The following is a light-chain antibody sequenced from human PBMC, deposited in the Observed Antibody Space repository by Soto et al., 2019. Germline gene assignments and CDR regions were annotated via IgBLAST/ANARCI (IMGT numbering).Light chain of an antibody. CDR3: QQRTNWPTST. J-gene: IGKJ5*01. CDR1: QKVRSY. V-gene: IGKV3-11*01. CDR2: DAS. Sequence: EIVLTQSPATLSLSPGERATLSCRASQKVRSYLAWYQQKPGQAPRLLIHDASSRATGIPDRFSGSGSGTDFTLTISSLEPEDSAVYYCQQRTNWPTSTFGQGTRLEIK.